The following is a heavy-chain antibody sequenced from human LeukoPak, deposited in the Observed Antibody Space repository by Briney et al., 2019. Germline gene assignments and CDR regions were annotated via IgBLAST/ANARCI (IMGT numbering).Heavy chain of an antibody. J-gene: IGHJ3*02. D-gene: IGHD4-23*01. Sequence: GASVKVSCKASGYTFTGYYMHWVRQAPGQGLEWMGWINPNSGGTNYAQKFQGRVTMTRDTSISTAHMELSRLRSDDTAVYYCARDQAVVTGNDALDIWGQGTMVTVSS. CDR1: GYTFTGYY. V-gene: IGHV1-2*02. CDR2: INPNSGGT. CDR3: ARDQAVVTGNDALDI.